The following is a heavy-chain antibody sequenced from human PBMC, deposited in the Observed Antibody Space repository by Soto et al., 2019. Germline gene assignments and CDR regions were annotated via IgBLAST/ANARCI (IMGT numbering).Heavy chain of an antibody. V-gene: IGHV1-69*06. CDR2: IIPIFGTA. Sequence: PVEVSCKSSGGSLNSDASCCVRQAPGQGLEWMGGIIPIFGTANYAQKFQGRVTITADKSTSTAYMELSGLRSDDTGVYYCARAAYRSLWFLSHWAQGTLVTVFS. CDR1: GGSLNSDA. CDR3: ARAAYRSLWFLSH. D-gene: IGHD3-9*01. J-gene: IGHJ4*02.